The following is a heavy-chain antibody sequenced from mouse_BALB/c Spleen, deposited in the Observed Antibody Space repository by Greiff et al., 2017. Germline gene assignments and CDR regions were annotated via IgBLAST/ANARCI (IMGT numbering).Heavy chain of an antibody. CDR3: ARWIYYYGSSPYAMDY. J-gene: IGHJ4*01. CDR1: GYAFSSYW. D-gene: IGHD1-1*01. CDR2: IYPGDGDT. V-gene: IGHV1-80*01. Sequence: VMLVESGAELVRPGSSVKISCKASGYAFSSYWMNWVKQRPGQGLEWIGQIYPGDGDTNYNGKFKGKATLTADKSSSTAYMQLSSLTSEDSAVYFCARWIYYYGSSPYAMDYWGQGTSVTVSS.